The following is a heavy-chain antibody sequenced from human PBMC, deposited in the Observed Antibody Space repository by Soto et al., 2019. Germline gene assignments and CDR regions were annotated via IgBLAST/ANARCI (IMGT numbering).Heavy chain of an antibody. D-gene: IGHD6-19*01. Sequence: VQLMESGGGVVQPGRSLRLSCAASGFTFSSYGMHWVRQAPGKGLEWVAVISYDGSNKYNADSVKGRFTISRDNSKNTLYLQMNSLRAEDTAVYYCARRGYSSGYYYFDYWGQGTLVIVSS. V-gene: IGHV3-30*03. CDR2: ISYDGSNK. CDR1: GFTFSSYG. J-gene: IGHJ4*02. CDR3: ARRGYSSGYYYFDY.